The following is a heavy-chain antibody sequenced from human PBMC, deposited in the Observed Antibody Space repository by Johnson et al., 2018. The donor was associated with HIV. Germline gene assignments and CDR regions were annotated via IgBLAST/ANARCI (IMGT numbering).Heavy chain of an antibody. Sequence: VQLVESGGGVIRPGGSLRLSCAASGFTFDDYDMSWVRQAPGKGLEWVSGINWNGGSTGYADSVKGRFTISRDNAQKSLYLQMNSLRAEDTAVYYCARDDPRSAFDIWGQGTMVTVSS. CDR3: ARDDPRSAFDI. CDR2: INWNGGST. CDR1: GFTFDDYD. V-gene: IGHV3-20*04. J-gene: IGHJ3*02.